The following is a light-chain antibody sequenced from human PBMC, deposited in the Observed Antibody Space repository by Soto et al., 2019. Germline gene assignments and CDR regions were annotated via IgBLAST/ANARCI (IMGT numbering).Light chain of an antibody. CDR1: SSVNNNY. J-gene: IGKJ3*01. CDR3: QQYGSSYT. V-gene: IGKV3-20*01. Sequence: EIVLTHSPGTLSLSPGERATLSCRASSSVNNNYLAWYHQKPGPPPRLFLYGAARRAVGIPDRFSGGGSGTYFPITSSRLAPEDFAFYYWQQYGSSYTFGPGTKVDIK. CDR2: GAA.